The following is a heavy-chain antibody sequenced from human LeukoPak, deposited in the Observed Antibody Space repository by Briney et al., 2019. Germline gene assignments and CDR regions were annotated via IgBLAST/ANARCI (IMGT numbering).Heavy chain of an antibody. D-gene: IGHD6-13*01. V-gene: IGHV4-59*01. CDR1: GGSISSYY. J-gene: IGHJ6*02. CDR3: ARSNSSWIYYYYGMDV. CDR2: IYYSGST. Sequence: SETLSLTCTVSGGSISSYYWSWIRQPPGKGLEWIGYIYYSGSTNYNPSLKSRVTISVDTSKNQFSLKLSSVTAADTAVYYCARSNSSWIYYYYGMDVWGQGTTVTVSS.